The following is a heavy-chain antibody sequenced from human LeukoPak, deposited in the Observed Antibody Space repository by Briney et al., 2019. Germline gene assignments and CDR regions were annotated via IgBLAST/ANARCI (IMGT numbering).Heavy chain of an antibody. Sequence: GGSLRLSCAGSGFTFNNYPISWVRQTPGKGLEWVSAITGGADSTYYADSVKGRFTISRDNAKNSLYLQMDSLRAEDTAVYYCARDYGDYSPPWYWGQGTLATVSS. CDR2: ITGGADST. V-gene: IGHV3-23*01. D-gene: IGHD4-17*01. CDR1: GFTFNNYP. CDR3: ARDYGDYSPPWY. J-gene: IGHJ4*02.